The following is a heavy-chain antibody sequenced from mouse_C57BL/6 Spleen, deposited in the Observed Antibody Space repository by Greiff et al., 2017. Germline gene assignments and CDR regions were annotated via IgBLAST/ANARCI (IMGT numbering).Heavy chain of an antibody. J-gene: IGHJ1*03. CDR2: IWWDDDK. CDR3: ARIEDDCYPYWYFDV. Sequence: QVQLKESGPGILQPSQTLSLTCSFSGFSLSTFGMGVGRIRQPTGKGLEWLAHIWWDDDKAYNPALKSRRTISKDTSNILVYHKIANVDSANTATYYCARIEDDCYPYWYFDVWGTGTTVTVSS. D-gene: IGHD2-3*01. V-gene: IGHV8-8*01. CDR1: GFSLSTFGMG.